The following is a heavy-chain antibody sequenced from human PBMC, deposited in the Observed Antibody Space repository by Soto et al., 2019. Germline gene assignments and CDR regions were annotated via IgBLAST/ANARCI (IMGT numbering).Heavy chain of an antibody. Sequence: HPGGSLRLSCAASGFTFRSYSMNWVRQAPGKGLEWVSYISSSNRTINYADSAKGRFIISRDNAKNSLYLQMHSLRDEDTAVYYCAREGWPLLQTGMDVWGQGTTVTVSS. CDR3: AREGWPLLQTGMDV. V-gene: IGHV3-48*02. D-gene: IGHD2-15*01. CDR1: GFTFRSYS. J-gene: IGHJ6*02. CDR2: ISSSNRTI.